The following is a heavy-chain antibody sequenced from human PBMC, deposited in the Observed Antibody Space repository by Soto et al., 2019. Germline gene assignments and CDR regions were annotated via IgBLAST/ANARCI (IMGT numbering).Heavy chain of an antibody. CDR2: INPNGGAT. CDR1: GDSFNDYY. J-gene: IGHJ6*03. CDR3: ARESGGATATLDYYYFYMDV. Sequence: QVQLVQSGAEVRKPGASVTVSCRSSGDSFNDYYIHWVRQAPGQGFEGMGWINPNGGATKYAQKFQGWVSMTRDTSIRTVYMQLSRLRSDDTAVYYCARESGGATATLDYYYFYMDVWGTGTTVTVSS. D-gene: IGHD5-12*01. V-gene: IGHV1-2*04.